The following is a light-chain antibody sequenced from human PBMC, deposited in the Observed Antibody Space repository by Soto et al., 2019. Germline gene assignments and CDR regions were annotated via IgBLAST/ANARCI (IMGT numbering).Light chain of an antibody. Sequence: EIVLTQSPATLSLSPGERATLSCRASQNINNYLAWYQQKPGQAPRLLIYDASNRATGIPARFSGSGSGTDFTLTISSLEPEDFAVYYCQQCINWPLTFGQGTRLEIK. CDR3: QQCINWPLT. CDR1: QNINNY. CDR2: DAS. V-gene: IGKV3-11*01. J-gene: IGKJ5*01.